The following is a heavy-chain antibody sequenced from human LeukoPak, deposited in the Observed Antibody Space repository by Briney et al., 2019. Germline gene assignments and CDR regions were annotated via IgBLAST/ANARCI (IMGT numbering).Heavy chain of an antibody. V-gene: IGHV3-7*01. Sequence: GGSLRLSCAASGFTFSSYWMSWVRQAPGKGLEWVANIKQDGSEKYYVDSVKGRFTISRDNAKNTLYLQTNSLRAEDTAVYYCARDRRVGATGYYYYGMDVWGQGTTVTVSS. CDR3: ARDRRVGATGYYYYGMDV. CDR1: GFTFSSYW. J-gene: IGHJ6*02. CDR2: IKQDGSEK. D-gene: IGHD1-26*01.